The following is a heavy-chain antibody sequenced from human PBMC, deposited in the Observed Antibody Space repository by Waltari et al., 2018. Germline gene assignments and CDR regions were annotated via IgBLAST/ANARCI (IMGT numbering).Heavy chain of an antibody. CDR1: GGAITSTRHY. V-gene: IGHV4-39*01. D-gene: IGHD5-12*01. CDR3: ATYIGASVGTAAFDV. CDR2: ISYTGAT. Sequence: QLQLQESGPGLVKPSETLYPTCAVSGGAITSTRHYWGWIRQPPGQGLEWIGTISYTGATYSSPSLKSRVTISRDTSKNQLSLTLGSVTAADTALYYCATYIGASVGTAAFDVWGQGTMVTVSS. J-gene: IGHJ3*01.